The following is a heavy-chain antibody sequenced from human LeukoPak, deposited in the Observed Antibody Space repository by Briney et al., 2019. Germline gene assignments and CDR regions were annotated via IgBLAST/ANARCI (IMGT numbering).Heavy chain of an antibody. CDR2: ISSSSSYI. CDR3: ASDRQWLVRGENY. V-gene: IGHV3-21*01. J-gene: IGHJ4*02. CDR1: GFTFSSYS. D-gene: IGHD6-19*01. Sequence: GGSLRLSCAASGFTFSSYSMNWVRQAPGKGLEWVSSISSSSSYIYYADSVKGPFTISRDNAKNSLYLQMNSLRAEDTAVYYCASDRQWLVRGENYWGQGTLVTVSS.